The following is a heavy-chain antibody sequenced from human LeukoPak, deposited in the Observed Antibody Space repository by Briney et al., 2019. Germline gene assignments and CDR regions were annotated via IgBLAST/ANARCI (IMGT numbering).Heavy chain of an antibody. CDR2: INPNSRGT. D-gene: IGHD5-18*01. Sequence: GASVKVSCKASGYIFTDYYMHWVRQAPGQELGWMGRINPNSRGTNYAQKFQGRVTMTRDTSISTAYTELSSLRSEDTAVYYCARADSYGYVFDYWGQGTLVTVSS. V-gene: IGHV1/OR15-1*01. J-gene: IGHJ4*02. CDR1: GYIFTDYY. CDR3: ARADSYGYVFDY.